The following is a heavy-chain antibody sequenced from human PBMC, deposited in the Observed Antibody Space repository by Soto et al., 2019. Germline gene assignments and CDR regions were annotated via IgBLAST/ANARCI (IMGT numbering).Heavy chain of an antibody. V-gene: IGHV2-5*02. CDR3: AHRVVAAAQYNWNRGHFDY. Sequence: QITLKESGPTLVKPTQTLTLTCTFSGFSLSTSGVGVGWIRQPPGKALEWLVFIYWDDDKRYSPSLTHRLTISKHTSKNQAVLTITNMDPVDTATYYCAHRVVAAAQYNWNRGHFDYWGQGILVTVSS. CDR1: GFSLSTSGVG. D-gene: IGHD1-20*01. J-gene: IGHJ4*02. CDR2: IYWDDDK.